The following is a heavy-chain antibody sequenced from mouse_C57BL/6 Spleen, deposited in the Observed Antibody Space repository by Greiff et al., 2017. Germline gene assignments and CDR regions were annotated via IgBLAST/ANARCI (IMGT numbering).Heavy chain of an antibody. Sequence: VQLQQPGAELVRPGSSVKLSCKASGYTFTSYWMDWVKQRPGQGLEWIGNIYPSDSETHYNQKFKDKATLTVDKSSSTAYMELRSLTSEDSAVYFCAIYDYYGGFAYWGQGTLVTVSA. D-gene: IGHD1-1*01. CDR1: GYTFTSYW. J-gene: IGHJ3*01. CDR3: AIYDYYGGFAY. CDR2: IYPSDSET. V-gene: IGHV1-61*01.